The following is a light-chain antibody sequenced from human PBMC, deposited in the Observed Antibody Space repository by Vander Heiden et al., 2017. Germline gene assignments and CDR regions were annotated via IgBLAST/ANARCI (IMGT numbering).Light chain of an antibody. CDR3: GLYMSSGTLV. Sequence: TVVTQEPSFSVSPGGPVPATCGLTSCSVSAAKYPSWYQQRPGQAPRTLIYNTNTRASGVPDRFSGAILGNKAALTITGAQADDESDYYGGLYMSSGTLVFGGGTRLTVL. CDR2: NTN. V-gene: IGLV8-61*01. CDR1: SCSVSAAKY. J-gene: IGLJ3*02.